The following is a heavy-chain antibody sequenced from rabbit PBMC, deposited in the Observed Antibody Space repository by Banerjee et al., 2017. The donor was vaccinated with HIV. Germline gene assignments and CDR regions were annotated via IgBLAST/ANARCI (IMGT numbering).Heavy chain of an antibody. CDR3: ARGDAGSSWGLDL. D-gene: IGHD4-2*01. V-gene: IGHV1S40*01. Sequence: QSLEESGGDLVKPGASLTLTCTASGFSFSSGYDMCWVRQAPGKGLEWIGYIYAGSGNTWYANWVNGRFTSSKPSSTTVTLQLNSLTAADTATYFCARGDAGSSWGLDLWGPGTLVTVS. CDR2: IYAGSGNT. CDR1: GFSFSSGYD. J-gene: IGHJ4*01.